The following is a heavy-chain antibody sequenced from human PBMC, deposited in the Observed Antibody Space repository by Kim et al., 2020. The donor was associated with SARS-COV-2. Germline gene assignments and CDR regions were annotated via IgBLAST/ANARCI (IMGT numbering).Heavy chain of an antibody. J-gene: IGHJ6*02. CDR2: INHSGST. CDR3: ARGHPPFSGDSSSLYYYYGMDV. CDR1: GGSFSGYY. V-gene: IGHV4-34*01. D-gene: IGHD3-22*01. Sequence: SETLSLTCAVYGGSFSGYYWSWIRQPPGKGLEWIGEINHSGSTNYNPSLKSRVTISVDTSKNQFSLKLSSVTAADTAVYYCARGHPPFSGDSSSLYYYYGMDVWGQGTTVTVSS.